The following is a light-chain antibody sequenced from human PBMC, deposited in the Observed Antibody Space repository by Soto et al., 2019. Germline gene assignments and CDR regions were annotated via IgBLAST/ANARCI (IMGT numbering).Light chain of an antibody. CDR1: QSISSY. Sequence: DIQMTQSPSSLSASVGDRVTITCRASQSISSYLNWYQQKPGKAPKLLIYAASSLQSGVASRFSGRGSGTDFTITISSLQPEDFATYYCQQSYSTLPITFGQGTRLEIK. J-gene: IGKJ5*01. CDR3: QQSYSTLPIT. CDR2: AAS. V-gene: IGKV1-39*01.